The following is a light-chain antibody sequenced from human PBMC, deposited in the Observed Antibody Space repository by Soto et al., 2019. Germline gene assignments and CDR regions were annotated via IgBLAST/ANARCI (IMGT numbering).Light chain of an antibody. CDR2: GAS. CDR1: QSVRSNY. V-gene: IGKV3-20*01. CDR3: QQYASSPLT. Sequence: EIVLTQSPGTLSLSSGERATLSCRASQSVRSNYLAWYQQKTGQAPRLLIYGASSRATGIPDRFGGSGSGTDFTLTISRLEPEDFAVYYCQQYASSPLTFGGGTKVEIK. J-gene: IGKJ4*01.